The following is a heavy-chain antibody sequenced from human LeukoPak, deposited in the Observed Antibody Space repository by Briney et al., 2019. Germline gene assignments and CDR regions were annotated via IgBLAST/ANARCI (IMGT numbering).Heavy chain of an antibody. CDR3: ARALRYFDWLSWFDP. CDR2: IYTSGST. CDR1: GGSISSGSYY. Sequence: PSQTLSLTCTVSGGSISSGSYYWSWIRQPAGKGLEWIGRIYTSGSTNYNPSLKSRVTISVDTSKNQFSLKLSSVTAADTAVYYCARALRYFDWLSWFDPWGQGTLVTVSS. D-gene: IGHD3-9*01. J-gene: IGHJ5*02. V-gene: IGHV4-61*02.